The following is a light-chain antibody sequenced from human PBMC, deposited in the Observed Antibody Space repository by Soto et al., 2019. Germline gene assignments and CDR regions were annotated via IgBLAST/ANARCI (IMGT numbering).Light chain of an antibody. CDR1: QDISHY. CDR3: QQYNSYPMT. CDR2: AGS. V-gene: IGKV1-16*02. Sequence: DIQMTQSPSSLSASVGDRVTITCRASQDISHYLAWFQQKPGKAPKSLIYAGSTLQSGVPSKFSGSGSGTEFTLTISSLQPEDSATYFCQQYNSYPMTFGQGTRMEIK. J-gene: IGKJ5*01.